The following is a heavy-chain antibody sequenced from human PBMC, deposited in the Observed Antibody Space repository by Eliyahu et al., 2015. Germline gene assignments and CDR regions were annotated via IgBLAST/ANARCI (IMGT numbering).Heavy chain of an antibody. CDR3: AKDHPDYSNYEVGIDY. Sequence: QVQLVESGGGVVQPGGSLRLSCAAXGFXFXSXGMHWVRQAPGKGLEWVAFIRYDGSNKYYADSVKGRFTISRDNSKNTLYLQMNSLRAEDTAVYYCAKDHPDYSNYEVGIDYWGQGTLVTVSS. CDR2: IRYDGSNK. D-gene: IGHD4-11*01. J-gene: IGHJ4*02. V-gene: IGHV3-30*02. CDR1: GFXFXSXG.